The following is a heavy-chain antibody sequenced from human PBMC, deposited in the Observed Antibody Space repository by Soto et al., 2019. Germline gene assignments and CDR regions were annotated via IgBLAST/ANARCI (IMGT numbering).Heavy chain of an antibody. J-gene: IGHJ4*02. CDR3: AKSGPVTGPFDF. Sequence: GGSLRPSCAASRFTFISYAMSWVRRAPGKGLEWVSEISGSGNSTNYADSVKGRSTFSRDNSKNTLYLQMNSLRAEDTAVYYCAKSGPVTGPFDFWGQGTLVTVSS. CDR2: ISGSGNST. CDR1: RFTFISYA. V-gene: IGHV3-23*01. D-gene: IGHD6-19*01.